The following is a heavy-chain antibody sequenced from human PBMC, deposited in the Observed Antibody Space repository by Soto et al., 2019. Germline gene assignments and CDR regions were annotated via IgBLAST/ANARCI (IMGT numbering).Heavy chain of an antibody. D-gene: IGHD6-6*01. CDR3: ARAKEYSSSSGMDV. CDR1: GDSVSSDSTA. J-gene: IGHJ6*02. Sequence: PSQTLSLTCAISGDSVSSDSTAWNWIRQSPSRGLEWLGRTYYRSKWYNDYAVSVKSRVTISPDTSKNQFSLQLNSVTPEDTAVYYCARAKEYSSSSGMDVWGQGTTVTVSS. CDR2: TYYRSKWYN. V-gene: IGHV6-1*01.